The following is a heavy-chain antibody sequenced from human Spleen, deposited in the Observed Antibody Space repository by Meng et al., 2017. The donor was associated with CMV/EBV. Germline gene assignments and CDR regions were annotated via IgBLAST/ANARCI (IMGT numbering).Heavy chain of an antibody. D-gene: IGHD2-21*02. J-gene: IGHJ4*02. CDR1: FTSYW. Sequence: FTSYWIGWVRQMPGKGLVWMGIIYPGDSDTRYSPSFQGQVTISADKSISTAYLQWSSLKASDTAIYYCARGATHDCGGDCYSDGFDYWGQGTLVTVSS. CDR3: ARGATHDCGGDCYSDGFDY. V-gene: IGHV5-51*01. CDR2: IYPGDSDT.